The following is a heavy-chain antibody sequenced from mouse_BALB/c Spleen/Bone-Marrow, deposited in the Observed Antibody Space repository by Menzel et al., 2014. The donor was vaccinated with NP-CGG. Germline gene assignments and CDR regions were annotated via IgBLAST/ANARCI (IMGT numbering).Heavy chain of an antibody. CDR2: INPSSNYT. D-gene: IGHD2-3*01. J-gene: IGHJ4*01. CDR1: DYTFTSYT. Sequence: VQLQQSGAELARPGASLKMSCRASDYTFTSYTVHWIKQRPGQGLEWIGHINPSSNYTNYNRKFKDKATLTADKSSNTAYRQQSSLTSEDSAVYYCARSMIIYFAMDYWGQGTSVTVSS. CDR3: ARSMIIYFAMDY. V-gene: IGHV1-4*01.